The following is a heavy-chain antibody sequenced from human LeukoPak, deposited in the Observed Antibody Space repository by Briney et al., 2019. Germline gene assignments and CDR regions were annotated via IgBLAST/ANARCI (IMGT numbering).Heavy chain of an antibody. Sequence: GGSLRLSCVASGFTFNTYWMSWVRQAPGKGLEWVANINHDGSGKYYVDSVKGRLTISRDNAKNSLYLQMNSLSVEDTAVYYCASDPFNIAAHDAFNFWGQGTAVTVSS. V-gene: IGHV3-7*01. CDR2: INHDGSGK. D-gene: IGHD2-21*01. CDR1: GFTFNTYW. J-gene: IGHJ3*01. CDR3: ASDPFNIAAHDAFNF.